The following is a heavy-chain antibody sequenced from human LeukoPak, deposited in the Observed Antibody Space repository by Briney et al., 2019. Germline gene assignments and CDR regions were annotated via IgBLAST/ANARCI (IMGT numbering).Heavy chain of an antibody. D-gene: IGHD5-18*01. CDR2: IYPGDSDI. CDR3: ARAEHRSTSYGFFDY. J-gene: IGHJ4*02. Sequence: GESLKISCKASGYTFMNHWIAWVRQMPGKGLELMGIIYPGDSDIRYSPAFQGQVTISADKSISTAYLQWSSLRASDTAIYYCARAEHRSTSYGFFDYWGQGAQVTVSS. V-gene: IGHV5-51*01. CDR1: GYTFMNHW.